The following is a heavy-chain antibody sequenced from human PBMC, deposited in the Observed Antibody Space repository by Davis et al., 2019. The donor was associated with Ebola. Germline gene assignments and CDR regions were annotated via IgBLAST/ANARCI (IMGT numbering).Heavy chain of an antibody. CDR3: ARDSAAAGIGVDY. CDR1: GFIFSRSW. J-gene: IGHJ4*02. CDR2: ISYDGSDK. V-gene: IGHV3-30*03. Sequence: PGGSLRLSCAASGFIFSRSWMHWVCQAPEKGLEWVAVISYDGSDKYYADSVKGRFTISRDNSRDTLYLQMNSLRAEDTAVYYCARDSAAAGIGVDYWGQGTLVTVSS. D-gene: IGHD6-13*01.